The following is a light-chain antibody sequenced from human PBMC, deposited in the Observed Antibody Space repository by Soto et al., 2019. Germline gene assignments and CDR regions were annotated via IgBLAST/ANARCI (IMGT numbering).Light chain of an antibody. CDR1: SNDVRAYNY. V-gene: IGLV2-14*01. CDR3: YSYTTTNTSL. Sequence: QCSMTQAASMSGSPGQSNTIACAGTSNDVRAYNYVSWYQHHPGQAPKLMIYEVTNRPSGVSPRFSGSKSGNTASLTISGLQAEDEADYYCYSYTTTNTSLFGGGTKVTVL. CDR2: EVT. J-gene: IGLJ2*01.